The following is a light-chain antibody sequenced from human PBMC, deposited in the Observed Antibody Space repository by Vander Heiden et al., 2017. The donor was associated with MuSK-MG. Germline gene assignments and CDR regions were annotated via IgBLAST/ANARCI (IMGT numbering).Light chain of an antibody. V-gene: IGLV2-18*02. J-gene: IGLJ2*01. CDR1: RSDVGSPNS. Sequence: QSVLTQPPSVSGSPGQSVTISCTGTRSDVGSPNSVSWYQQPPGTVTKLIIYEVRNRPSGVPDRFSGSKSGNTASLTISGLQAADEGDYYCSSFTSTTTVVFGGGTKLTVL. CDR2: EVR. CDR3: SSFTSTTTVV.